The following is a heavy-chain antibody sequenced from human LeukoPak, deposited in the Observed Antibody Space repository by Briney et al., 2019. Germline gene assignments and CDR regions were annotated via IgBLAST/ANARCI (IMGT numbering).Heavy chain of an antibody. J-gene: IGHJ6*02. CDR1: GFTFSSYS. V-gene: IGHV3-21*01. CDR3: ARDSLRFLEWLNYYYYGMDV. Sequence: GGSLRLSCAASGFTFSSYSMNWVRQAPGKGLEWVSSISSSSYIYYADSVKGRFTISRDNAKNSLYLQMNSLRAEDTAVYYCARDSLRFLEWLNYYYYGMDVWGQGTTVTVSS. D-gene: IGHD3-3*01. CDR2: ISSSSYI.